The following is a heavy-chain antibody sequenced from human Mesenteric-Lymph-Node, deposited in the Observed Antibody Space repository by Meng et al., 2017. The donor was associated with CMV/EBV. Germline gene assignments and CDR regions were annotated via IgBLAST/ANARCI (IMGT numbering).Heavy chain of an antibody. Sequence: GGSLRLSCTGSGFTFGDYKMTWVRQAPGKGLEWVSLINKKAHGGTPEYAASVKGRFTVSRDDSKNTAYLEMNDLTIEDTARYYCTRDPPPSIWGQGTMVTVSS. J-gene: IGHJ3*02. CDR2: INKKAHGGTP. CDR1: GFTFGDYK. V-gene: IGHV3-49*04. CDR3: TRDPPPSI.